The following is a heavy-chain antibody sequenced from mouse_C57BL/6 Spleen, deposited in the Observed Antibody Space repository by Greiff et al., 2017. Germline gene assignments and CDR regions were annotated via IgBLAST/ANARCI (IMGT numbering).Heavy chain of an antibody. V-gene: IGHV5-17*01. CDR3: ARGGYGSRGYFDY. J-gene: IGHJ2*01. D-gene: IGHD1-1*01. CDR1: GFTFSDYG. Sequence: EVQLVESGGGLVKPGGSLKLSCAASGFTFSDYGMHWVRQAPEKGLEWVAYISSGSSTIYYADKVKGRFTISRDNAKNTRFLQMTSLRSEDTAMYYCARGGYGSRGYFDYWGQGTTLTVSS. CDR2: ISSGSSTI.